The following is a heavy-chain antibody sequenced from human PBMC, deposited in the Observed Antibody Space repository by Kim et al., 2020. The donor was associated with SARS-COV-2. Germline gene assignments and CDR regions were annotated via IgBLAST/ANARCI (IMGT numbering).Heavy chain of an antibody. J-gene: IGHJ4*02. CDR3: ARRFFGSGSYPVDY. CDR2: IYPGDSNT. CDR1: GYGFSSYW. Sequence: GESLKISCKGSGYGFSSYWIDWVRQMPGKVLEWMGNIYPGDSNTRYSPAFQGQVSISADRSINTAYLQWSSLKGSDTAIYYCARRFFGSGSYPVDYWGQGTLVTVSS. D-gene: IGHD3-10*01. V-gene: IGHV5-51*01.